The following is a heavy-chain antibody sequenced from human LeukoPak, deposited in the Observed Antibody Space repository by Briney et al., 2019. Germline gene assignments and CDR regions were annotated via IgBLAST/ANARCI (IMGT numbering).Heavy chain of an antibody. CDR2: IYYSGST. D-gene: IGHD6-19*01. J-gene: IGHJ3*02. Sequence: SETLSLTCTVSGGSISSYYWSWIRQPPGKGLEWIGYIYYSGSTNYNPSLKSRVTISVDTSKNQFSLKLSSVTAADTAVYYCARYSGWYWAFDIWGQGTMVTVSS. V-gene: IGHV4-59*01. CDR3: ARYSGWYWAFDI. CDR1: GGSISSYY.